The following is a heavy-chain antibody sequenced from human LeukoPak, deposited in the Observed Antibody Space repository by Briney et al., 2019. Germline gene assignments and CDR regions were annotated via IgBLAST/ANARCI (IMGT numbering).Heavy chain of an antibody. J-gene: IGHJ4*02. CDR1: GGSISSSSYY. CDR2: IYYSGSA. D-gene: IGHD1-26*01. CDR3: ARLSGSYYSDFDY. Sequence: SETLSLTCTVSGGSISSSSYYWGWVRQPPGEGLEWIGSIYYSGSAHYTPSLKSRVTISVDTSKNQFSLKLSSVTAADTAVYYCARLSGSYYSDFDYWGQGTLVTVSS. V-gene: IGHV4-39*01.